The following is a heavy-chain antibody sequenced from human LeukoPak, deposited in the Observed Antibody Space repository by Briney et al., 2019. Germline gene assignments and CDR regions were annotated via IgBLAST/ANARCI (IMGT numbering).Heavy chain of an antibody. CDR3: AREGNSGYYPY. J-gene: IGHJ4*02. CDR1: GLTFSSYP. Sequence: GGSLRLSCAASGLTFSSYPMHWDRQAPGKGLEWVAVISYDGSEKHYADPVKGRFTISRDNSKNTLYLQMSSLRAEDTAMYYCAREGNSGYYPYWGQGILVTVSS. V-gene: IGHV3-30-3*01. CDR2: ISYDGSEK. D-gene: IGHD3-22*01.